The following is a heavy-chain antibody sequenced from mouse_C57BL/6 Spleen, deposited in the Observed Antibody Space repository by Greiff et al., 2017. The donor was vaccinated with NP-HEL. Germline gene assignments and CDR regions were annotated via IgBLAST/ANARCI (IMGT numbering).Heavy chain of an antibody. CDR1: GYTFTSYW. CDR3: ARRRVGAYAMDY. J-gene: IGHJ4*01. CDR2: INPSNGGT. Sequence: QVQLQQSGTELVKPGASVKLSCKASGYTFTSYWMHWVKQRLGQGLEWIGNINPSNGGTNYNEKFKSKATLTVDKSSSTAYMQLSSLTSEDSAVYYCARRRVGAYAMDYWGQGTSVTVSS. V-gene: IGHV1-53*01. D-gene: IGHD1-3*01.